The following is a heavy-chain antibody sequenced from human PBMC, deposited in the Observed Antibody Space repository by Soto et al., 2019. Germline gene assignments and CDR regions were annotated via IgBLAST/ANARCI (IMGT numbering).Heavy chain of an antibody. CDR2: ISYNGRKE. D-gene: IGHD2-15*01. CDR1: GFTFNSYG. J-gene: IGHJ4*02. V-gene: IGHV3-30*03. CDR3: ARDFATHCSGSTCYPYAY. Sequence: GGSLRLSCVASGFTFNSYGMHWVRQAPGKGLEWVALISYNGRKEFYADSVKGRFSISRDNAKNSLFLQMNTLRTEDTAVYYCARDFATHCSGSTCYPYAYWGQGALVTVSS.